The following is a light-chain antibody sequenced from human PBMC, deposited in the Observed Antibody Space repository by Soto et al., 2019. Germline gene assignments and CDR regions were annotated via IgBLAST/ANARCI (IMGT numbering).Light chain of an antibody. Sequence: EIVLTQSPGTLSLSPGQRATLSCRASQSLSSSFLAWYQQKPGQAPRLIIYGASSRAAGIPDRFSGSGSGTDFTLTISSLEPEDFATYFCQQAHSLPWTFGQGTKVELK. CDR2: GAS. CDR3: QQAHSLPWT. J-gene: IGKJ1*01. V-gene: IGKV3-20*01. CDR1: QSLSSSF.